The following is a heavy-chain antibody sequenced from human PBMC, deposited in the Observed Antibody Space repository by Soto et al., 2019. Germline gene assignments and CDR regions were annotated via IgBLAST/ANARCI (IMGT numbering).Heavy chain of an antibody. CDR1: GFTFDDYT. CDR3: AKDGLIRSYYYDSSGYFFDY. CDR2: ISWDGGST. Sequence: PGGSLRLSCAASGFTFDDYTMHWVRQAPGKGLEWVSLISWDGGSTYYADSVKGRFTISRDNSKNSLYLQMNSLRTEDTALYYCAKDGLIRSYYYDSSGYFFDYWGQGTLVTVSS. D-gene: IGHD3-22*01. V-gene: IGHV3-43*01. J-gene: IGHJ4*02.